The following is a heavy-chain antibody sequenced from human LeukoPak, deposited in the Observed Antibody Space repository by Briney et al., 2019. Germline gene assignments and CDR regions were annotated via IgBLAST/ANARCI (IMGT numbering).Heavy chain of an antibody. CDR2: INPSGGST. J-gene: IGHJ5*02. D-gene: IGHD3-10*01. CDR1: GYLFSSYY. Sequence: GASVKVSCKASGYLFSSYYMNWVRQAPGQGLEWMGIINPSGGSTTYAQKFQGRVSMTRDTSTSTVYMELSSLRSEDTAIYYCARVHWELRFGWFDPWGQGTLVTVSS. CDR3: ARVHWELRFGWFDP. V-gene: IGHV1-46*01.